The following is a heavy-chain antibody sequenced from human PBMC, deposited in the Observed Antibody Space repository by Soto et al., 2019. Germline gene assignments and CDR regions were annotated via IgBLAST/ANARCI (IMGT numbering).Heavy chain of an antibody. CDR3: ARGLWVSSSSEYYFYGMDV. CDR1: GGSFSGYY. Sequence: QVQLQQWGAGLLKPSETLSLTCAVYGGSFSGYYWSWIRQPPGKGLEWIGEIYHSGSTNYNPSLKSRITISVDTSKNQFSLKLSSVTAADTAVYYCARGLWVSSSSEYYFYGMDVWGQGTTVTVSS. D-gene: IGHD6-6*01. CDR2: IYHSGST. V-gene: IGHV4-34*01. J-gene: IGHJ6*02.